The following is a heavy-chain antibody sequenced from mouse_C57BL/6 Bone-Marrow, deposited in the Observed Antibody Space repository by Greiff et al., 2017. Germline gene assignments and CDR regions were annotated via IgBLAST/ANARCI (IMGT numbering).Heavy chain of an antibody. V-gene: IGHV1-66*01. Sequence: VQLQQSGPELVKPGASVKISCKASGYSFTSYYIHWVQQRPGQGLEWIGWIYPGSGNTTYNEKFKGKATLTADTSSSTAYMQLSSLTSEDSAVYYCARKEGIYYGNLAWFAYWGQGNLVTVSA. CDR1: GYSFTSYY. CDR3: ARKEGIYYGNLAWFAY. CDR2: IYPGSGNT. D-gene: IGHD2-1*01. J-gene: IGHJ3*01.